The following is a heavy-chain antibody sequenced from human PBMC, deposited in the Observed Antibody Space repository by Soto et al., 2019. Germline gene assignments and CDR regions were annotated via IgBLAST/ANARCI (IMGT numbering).Heavy chain of an antibody. Sequence: GGSLRLSCAASGFTFTNVAMTWVRQAPGKGLEWVSTITDSGGSTDYADSVEGRFTISRDNSKSTLYLQMNNLRADDTAVYYCAKLYWNPRYFDYWGQGARVTVSS. CDR3: AKLYWNPRYFDY. CDR2: ITDSGGST. V-gene: IGHV3-23*01. CDR1: GFTFTNVA. D-gene: IGHD1-1*01. J-gene: IGHJ4*02.